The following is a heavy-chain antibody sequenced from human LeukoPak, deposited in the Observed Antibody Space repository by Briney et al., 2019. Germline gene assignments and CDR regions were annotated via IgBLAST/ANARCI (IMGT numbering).Heavy chain of an antibody. D-gene: IGHD6-6*01. Sequence: ASVKVSCKASGYTFISYGISWVRQAPGQGLEWMGWISAYNDNTNYAQKLQGRVTMTTETSTRTAYMELRSLRSDDTAVYYCARSDRGAARDYWGQGTLVTVSP. CDR2: ISAYNDNT. V-gene: IGHV1-18*01. CDR3: ARSDRGAARDY. CDR1: GYTFISYG. J-gene: IGHJ4*02.